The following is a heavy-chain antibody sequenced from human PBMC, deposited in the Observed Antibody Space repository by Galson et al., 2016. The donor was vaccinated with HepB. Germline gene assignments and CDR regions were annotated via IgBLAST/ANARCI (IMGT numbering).Heavy chain of an antibody. J-gene: IGHJ4*02. CDR3: TQAGGDY. Sequence: SLRLSCAASGLTFSEAWMSWVRQAPGKGLEWVGHIKTKAEGGTTDYAAAVRDRFSISRDDSKNTVYLQMNSLKTEDTAVYYCTQAGGDYWDQGALVTVSS. CDR2: IKTKAEGGTT. V-gene: IGHV3-15*01. CDR1: GLTFSEAW. D-gene: IGHD3-10*01.